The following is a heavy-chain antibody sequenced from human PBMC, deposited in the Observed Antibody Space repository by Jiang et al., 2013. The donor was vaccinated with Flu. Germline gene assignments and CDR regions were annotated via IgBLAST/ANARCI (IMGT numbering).Heavy chain of an antibody. D-gene: IGHD1-26*01. Sequence: GLVKPSQTLSLTCTVSRGWSRVLLCGLGSASPQGRAWSGQRPPNTVRTASSNPSLKSRLSVSIDRYGRDQFFLSLTSMTAADTAVYYCARGLSVSGMPLSGPKYFDSWGPGTLVTVSS. J-gene: IGHJ4*02. CDR1: RGWSRVLL. CDR2: PNTVRTA. CDR3: ARGLSVSGMPLSGPKYFDS. V-gene: IGHV4-30-4*01.